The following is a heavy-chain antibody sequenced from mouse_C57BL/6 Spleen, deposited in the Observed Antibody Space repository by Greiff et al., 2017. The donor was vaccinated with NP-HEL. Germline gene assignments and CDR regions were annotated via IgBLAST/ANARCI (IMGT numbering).Heavy chain of an antibody. CDR1: GYTFTSYW. V-gene: IGHV1-64*01. CDR3: ARTGTYYFDY. D-gene: IGHD4-1*01. Sequence: QVQLQQPGAELVKPGASVKLSCKASGYTFTSYWMHWVKQRPGQGLEWIGMIHPNSCITNYTEKFTSKATLTVDNSSSTAYMQLSSLTSEDSAVYYCARTGTYYFDYWGQGTTLTVSS. CDR2: IHPNSCIT. J-gene: IGHJ2*01.